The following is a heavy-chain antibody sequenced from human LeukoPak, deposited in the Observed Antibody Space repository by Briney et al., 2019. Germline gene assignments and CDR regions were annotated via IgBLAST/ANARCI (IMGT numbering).Heavy chain of an antibody. Sequence: GGSLRLSCAAYGFSISIYAMSWVRQAPGKGLEWVSTISGSGDGTYYADSVKGRFTISRDNSKNTLYLQMNSLRAEDTAVYYCAEDHLYCRGGSCYSDDWGQGTQVTVSS. V-gene: IGHV3-23*01. CDR3: AEDHLYCRGGSCYSDD. CDR1: GFSISIYA. CDR2: ISGSGDGT. D-gene: IGHD2-15*01. J-gene: IGHJ4*02.